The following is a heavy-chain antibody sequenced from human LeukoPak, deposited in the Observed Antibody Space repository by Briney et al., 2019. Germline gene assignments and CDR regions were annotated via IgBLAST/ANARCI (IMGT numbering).Heavy chain of an antibody. Sequence: SETLSLTCTVSDGSSSSSSWNWIRQPPGKGLEWIGYIYYSGSTKYNPSLESRVTISADTSKNQISLNMRSVTAADTAIYYCARRQQTGGDNGLHNWFDPWGQGILVTVSS. CDR3: ARRQQTGGDNGLHNWFDP. D-gene: IGHD5-24*01. CDR1: DGSSSSSS. V-gene: IGHV4-59*08. CDR2: IYYSGST. J-gene: IGHJ5*02.